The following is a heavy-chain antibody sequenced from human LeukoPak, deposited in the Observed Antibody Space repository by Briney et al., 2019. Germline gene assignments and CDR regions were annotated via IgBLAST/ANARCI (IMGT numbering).Heavy chain of an antibody. CDR3: ATHPPKLCTGGSCSDY. J-gene: IGHJ4*02. CDR2: IYYSGST. V-gene: IGHV4-59*01. D-gene: IGHD2-15*01. Sequence: SETLSLTCTVSGGSISSYSWSWIRQPPGKGLEWIGYIYYSGSTNYNPSLKSRVTISIDTSKNQFSLKLSSVTAADTAVYYCATHPPKLCTGGSCSDYWGQGTLVTVSS. CDR1: GGSISSYS.